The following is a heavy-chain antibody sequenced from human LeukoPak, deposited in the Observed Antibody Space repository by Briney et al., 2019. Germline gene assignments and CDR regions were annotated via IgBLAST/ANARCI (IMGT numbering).Heavy chain of an antibody. CDR3: ARHDKDAFDI. J-gene: IGHJ3*02. V-gene: IGHV4-59*08. Sequence: SETLSLTCTVSGGSISSYYWSWIRQPPGKGLEWIGYIYYTGSTNYNPSLKSRVTISVDTSKNQFSLKLSSVTAADTAVYYCARHDKDAFDIWGQGTMVTVSS. CDR2: IYYTGST. CDR1: GGSISSYY.